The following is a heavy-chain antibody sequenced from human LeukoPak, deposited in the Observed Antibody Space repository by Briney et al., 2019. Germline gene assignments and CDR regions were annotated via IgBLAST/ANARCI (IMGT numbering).Heavy chain of an antibody. D-gene: IGHD3-22*01. J-gene: IGHJ6*03. CDR1: GNTFISDE. CDR3: ARNVGHFYYDGSGSELYYYYLDV. Sequence: ASVKVSCKASGNTFISDEINWVRQATGQGLEWMGWMSANSGNAASAQKFQGRLTMTRNTFISTAHMELSSLNSDDTAVYYCARNVGHFYYDGSGSELYYYYLDVWGKGTTVTVSS. CDR2: MSANSGNA. V-gene: IGHV1-8*02.